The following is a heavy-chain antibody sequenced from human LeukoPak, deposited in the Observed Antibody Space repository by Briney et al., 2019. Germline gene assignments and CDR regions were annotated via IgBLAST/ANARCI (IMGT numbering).Heavy chain of an antibody. Sequence: PSETLSLTCTVSGYSISSGYYWGWIRQPPGQGLEWIGSIYHSGSTYYNPSLKSRVTISVDTSKNQFSLKLSSVTAADTAVYYCATRDSYAFDIWGQGTMVTVSS. J-gene: IGHJ3*02. CDR1: GYSISSGYY. CDR3: ATRDSYAFDI. V-gene: IGHV4-38-2*02. CDR2: IYHSGST. D-gene: IGHD2-21*02.